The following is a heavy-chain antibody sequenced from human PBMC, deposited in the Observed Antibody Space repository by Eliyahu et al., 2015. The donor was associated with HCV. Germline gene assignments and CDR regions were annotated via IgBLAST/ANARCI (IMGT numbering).Heavy chain of an antibody. CDR1: GFSFSYYE. Sequence: VQPGGSLRLSCAASGFSFSYYEMNWVRQAPGKGLEWISYISSSGSLTYYADSLQGRFTISRDNAKKSLYLQMNSLRAEDTAVYYCATMPPRWLQLPDYFDYWGQGTLVTVSS. CDR2: ISSSGSLT. CDR3: ATMPPRWLQLPDYFDY. V-gene: IGHV3-48*03. J-gene: IGHJ4*02. D-gene: IGHD5-24*01.